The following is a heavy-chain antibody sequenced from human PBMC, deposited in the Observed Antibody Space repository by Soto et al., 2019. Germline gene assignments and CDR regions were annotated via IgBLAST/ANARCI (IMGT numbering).Heavy chain of an antibody. J-gene: IGHJ4*02. Sequence: GGSLRLSCAASGFTFSSYAMSWVRQAPGKGLEWVSAISGSGGSTYYADSVKGRFTISRDNSKNTLYLQMNSLRAEDTAVYYCAKDSNYYDSSGYYEGYYFDYWGQGT. D-gene: IGHD3-22*01. V-gene: IGHV3-23*01. CDR2: ISGSGGST. CDR1: GFTFSSYA. CDR3: AKDSNYYDSSGYYEGYYFDY.